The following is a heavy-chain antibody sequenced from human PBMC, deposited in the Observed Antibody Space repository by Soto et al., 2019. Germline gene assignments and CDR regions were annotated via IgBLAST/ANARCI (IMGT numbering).Heavy chain of an antibody. D-gene: IGHD1-1*01. CDR3: ARGRATAVQSAIEIDGP. J-gene: IGHJ5*02. CDR1: GYSFTDYY. V-gene: IGHV1-2*02. Sequence: GASVKVSCKASGYSFTDYYMHWVRQAPGQGLEWMGWINPNDGDTTYAQDFQGRVTMTRDTSISTVYMGVSRLRNDDTAVYYCARGRATAVQSAIEIDGPWGQGTLVTVSS. CDR2: INPNDGDT.